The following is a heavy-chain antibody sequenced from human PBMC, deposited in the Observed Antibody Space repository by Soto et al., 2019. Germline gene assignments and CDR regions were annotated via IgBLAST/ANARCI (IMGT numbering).Heavy chain of an antibody. D-gene: IGHD6-13*01. J-gene: IGHJ6*03. CDR3: ARKGAAASYAHYYMDV. CDR2: VYYSGNT. Sequence: ASETLSLTCTFSCCSISPYYWGWVRQPPGKGLEWIGYVYYSGNTNYNPSLESRVTISVDTSRNRFSLNLTSATAADTAVYYCARKGAAASYAHYYMDVWGRGTAVTVSS. CDR1: CCSISPYY. V-gene: IGHV4-59*01.